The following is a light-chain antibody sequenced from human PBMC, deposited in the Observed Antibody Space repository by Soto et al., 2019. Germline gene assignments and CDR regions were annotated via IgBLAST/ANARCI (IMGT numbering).Light chain of an antibody. CDR2: AAS. V-gene: IGKV3-11*01. CDR3: QQYNNWPKM. J-gene: IGKJ1*01. Sequence: EIVLTQSPATLSLSPGERATLSCRASQSVSSYLAWYQQKPGQAPRLLIYAASTRATGIPDRFSGSGSGTDFTLTINRLEPEDFAVYYCQQYNNWPKMFGQGTKVDIK. CDR1: QSVSSY.